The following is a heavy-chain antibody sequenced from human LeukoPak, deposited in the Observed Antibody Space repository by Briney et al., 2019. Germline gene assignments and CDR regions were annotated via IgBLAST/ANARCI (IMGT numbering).Heavy chain of an antibody. CDR2: IYTSGST. CDR3: AREVPPRMWGVRGVPFDY. Sequence: PSETLSLTCAVYGGSFSGYYWSWIRQPAGKGPEWIGRIYTSGSTNYNPSLKSRVTMSVDTSKNQFSLKLSSVTAADTAVYYCAREVPPRMWGVRGVPFDYWGQGTLVTVSS. D-gene: IGHD3-10*01. J-gene: IGHJ4*02. CDR1: GGSFSGYY. V-gene: IGHV4-4*07.